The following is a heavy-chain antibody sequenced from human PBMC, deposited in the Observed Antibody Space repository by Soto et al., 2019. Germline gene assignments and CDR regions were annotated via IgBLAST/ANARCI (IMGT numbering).Heavy chain of an antibody. CDR1: GFTFSSYA. V-gene: IGHV3-23*01. CDR2: ISGSGGST. J-gene: IGHJ4*02. CDR3: AKDRGGYCTNGVCYETDY. Sequence: GGSLRLSCAASGFTFSSYAMSWVRQAPGKGLEWVSAISGSGGSTYYADSVKGRFTNSRDNSKNTLYLQMNSLRAEDTAVYYCAKDRGGYCTNGVCYETDYWGQGTLVTVSS. D-gene: IGHD2-8*01.